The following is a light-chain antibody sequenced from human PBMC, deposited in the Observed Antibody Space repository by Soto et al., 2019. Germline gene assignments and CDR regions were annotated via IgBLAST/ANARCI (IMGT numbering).Light chain of an antibody. CDR3: SSYTSSSTPYVV. J-gene: IGLJ2*01. CDR2: DVS. Sequence: QSVLTQPASVSGSPGQSITISCTGTSSDVGGYNYVSWYQQHPGKPPKLMIYDVSNRPSGVSNRFSGSKSGNTASLTISGVQAEDEADYYCSSYTSSSTPYVVFGGGTQLTVL. V-gene: IGLV2-14*01. CDR1: SSDVGGYNY.